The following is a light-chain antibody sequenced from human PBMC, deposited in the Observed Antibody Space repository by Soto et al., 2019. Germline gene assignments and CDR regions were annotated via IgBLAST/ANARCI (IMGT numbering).Light chain of an antibody. CDR1: QDISNY. J-gene: IGKJ5*01. CDR3: QQYDYLLIT. V-gene: IGKV1-33*01. Sequence: DIQMTQSPSSLSASVGDRVTITCQASQDISNYLNWYQQKPGEAPKLLINDASNLETGAPSRFSGSRSGTNFTFTISSLQPEDIATYYCQQYDYLLITFGQGTRLEIK. CDR2: DAS.